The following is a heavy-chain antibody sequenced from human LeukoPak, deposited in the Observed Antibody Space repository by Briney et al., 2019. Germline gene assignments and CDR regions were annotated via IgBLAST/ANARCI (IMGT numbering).Heavy chain of an antibody. CDR1: GYSFIGYH. CDR2: TNPNTGGT. Sequence: GASVKVSCKTSGYSFIGYHMHWVRQAPGQGLEWMGWTNPNTGGTKYAQKFQGRVTMTRDTSISTGYMELSSLRSDDTAVYFCASVEMATIGLEHWGQGTLVTVSS. CDR3: ASVEMATIGLEH. V-gene: IGHV1-2*02. D-gene: IGHD5-12*01. J-gene: IGHJ5*02.